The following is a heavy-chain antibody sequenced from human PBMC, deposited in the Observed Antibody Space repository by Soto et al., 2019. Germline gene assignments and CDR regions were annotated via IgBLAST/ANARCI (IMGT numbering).Heavy chain of an antibody. CDR3: ARRDSSGYYYSDFGAFDI. V-gene: IGHV4-39*01. CDR2: IYYSGST. D-gene: IGHD3-22*01. CDR1: GGSISSSSYY. Sequence: QLQLQESGPGLVKPSETLSLTCTVSGGSISSSSYYWGWIRQPPGKGLEWIGSIYYSGSTYYNPSLKSRVTISVDTSKNQFSLKLSSVTAADTAVYYCARRDSSGYYYSDFGAFDIWGQGTMVTVSS. J-gene: IGHJ3*02.